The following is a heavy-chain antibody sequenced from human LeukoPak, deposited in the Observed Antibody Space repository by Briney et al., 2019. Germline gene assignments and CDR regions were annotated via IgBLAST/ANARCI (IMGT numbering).Heavy chain of an antibody. J-gene: IGHJ6*03. CDR3: ATEYRCSNAGCYSYMDV. CDR1: GGTFNSYA. D-gene: IGHD2-15*01. CDR2: IIPIFGSA. V-gene: IGHV1-69*05. Sequence: AASVKVSCKASGGTFNSYAISWVRQAPGHGLERVGSIIPIFGSATYGQRFQGKVAITTDESTSTAYMEMSSLTSEDTAVYYCATEYRCSNAGCYSYMDVWGIGTTVTVS.